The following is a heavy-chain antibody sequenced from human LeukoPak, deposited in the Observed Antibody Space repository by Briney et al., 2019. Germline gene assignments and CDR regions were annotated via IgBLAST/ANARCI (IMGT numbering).Heavy chain of an antibody. CDR1: GFSLSNSN. CDR3: ARSAAGTYY. V-gene: IGHV3-48*04. CDR2: ISSSSSTI. Sequence: QPGGSLRLSCAASGFSLSNSNMNWVRQAPGKGLEWVSFISSSSSTIYYADSVKGRFTISRDNAKNSLYLQMNSLRAEDTAVYYCARSAAGTYYWGQGTLVTVSS. J-gene: IGHJ4*02. D-gene: IGHD1-1*01.